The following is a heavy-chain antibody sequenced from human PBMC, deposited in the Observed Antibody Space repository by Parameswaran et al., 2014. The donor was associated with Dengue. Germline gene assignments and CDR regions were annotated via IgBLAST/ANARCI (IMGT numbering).Heavy chain of an antibody. CDR1: GDSVSSNSAA. CDR3: ARDPRGPGSSSWYFLGFDY. Sequence: SETLSLTCAISGDSVSSNSAAWNWIRQSPSRGLEWLGRTYYRSKWYNDYAVSVKSRITINPDTSKNQFSLQLNSVTPEDTAVYYCARDPRGPGSSSWYFLGFDYWGQGTLVTVSS. CDR2: TYYRSKWYN. V-gene: IGHV6-1*01. J-gene: IGHJ4*02. D-gene: IGHD6-13*01.